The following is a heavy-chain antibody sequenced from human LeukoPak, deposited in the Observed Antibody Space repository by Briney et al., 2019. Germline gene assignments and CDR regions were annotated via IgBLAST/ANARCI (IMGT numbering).Heavy chain of an antibody. D-gene: IGHD3-22*01. CDR2: ISGSGGST. Sequence: GGSRRLSCAASGFTSGNYAMSWVRQAPGKGLEWVSGISGSGGSTNYADSVKGRLTISRDNSENTLYLQMDSLRAEDTAVYYCAKVGIRISLIVVVFTTADDWYFDLWGRGTLVTVSS. V-gene: IGHV3-23*01. J-gene: IGHJ2*01. CDR3: AKVGIRISLIVVVFTTADDWYFDL. CDR1: GFTSGNYA.